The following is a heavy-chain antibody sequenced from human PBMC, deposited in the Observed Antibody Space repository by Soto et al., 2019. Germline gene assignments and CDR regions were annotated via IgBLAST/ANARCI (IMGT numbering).Heavy chain of an antibody. D-gene: IGHD2-2*01. CDR1: GYTFTIYY. CDR3: ARGGLRNLGYCSSTSCYPKGDWFDP. Sequence: ASVKVSCKASGYTFTIYYMHWVRQAPGQGLEWMGIINPSGGSTSYAQKFQGRVTMTRDTSTSTVYMELSSLRSEDTAVYYCARGGLRNLGYCSSTSCYPKGDWFDPWGQGTLVTVSS. V-gene: IGHV1-46*01. J-gene: IGHJ5*02. CDR2: INPSGGST.